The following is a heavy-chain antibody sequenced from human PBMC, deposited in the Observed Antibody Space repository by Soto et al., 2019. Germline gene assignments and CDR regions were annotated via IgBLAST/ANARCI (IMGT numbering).Heavy chain of an antibody. D-gene: IGHD1-20*01. V-gene: IGHV1-69*13. CDR3: SKDPRSITGPTSIEYFQL. CDR2: IIPVLGIK. CDR1: GGTFSGSA. Sequence: ASVKVSCKASGGTFSGSALSWVRQAPGQGLEWMGGIIPVLGIKNYAQKFQDRITIAADESTGNGSLDLRDLKSENTAISYCSKDPRSITGPTSIEYFQLWGPGTLVTVSS. J-gene: IGHJ1*01.